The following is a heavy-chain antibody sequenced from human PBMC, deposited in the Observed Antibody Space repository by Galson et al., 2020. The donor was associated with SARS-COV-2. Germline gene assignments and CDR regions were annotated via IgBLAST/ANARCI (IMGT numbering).Heavy chain of an antibody. J-gene: IGHJ3*02. CDR2: ISSSSSYI. CDR3: ARGNELWFGENPGMGDAFDT. CDR1: VFTFSSYS. D-gene: IGHD3-10*01. Sequence: KIGESLKISCAASVFTFSSYSMNWVRQAPGKGLEWVSSISSSSSYIYYADSVKGRFTISRDNAKNSLYLQMNSLRAEDTAVYYCARGNELWFGENPGMGDAFDTWGQGTMVTVSS. V-gene: IGHV3-21*01.